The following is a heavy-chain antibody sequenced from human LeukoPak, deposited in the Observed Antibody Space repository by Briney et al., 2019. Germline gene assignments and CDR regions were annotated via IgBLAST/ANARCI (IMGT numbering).Heavy chain of an antibody. Sequence: SETLSLTCTVSGGSISSSPYYWGWIRQPPGKGLEWIGSTYYSGSTYYNPSLKSRVTISVDTSKNQFSLNLSSVTAADTAVYYCARRSANYATVDYWGQGTLVTVSS. CDR3: ARRSANYATVDY. J-gene: IGHJ4*02. CDR2: TYYSGST. D-gene: IGHD4/OR15-4a*01. CDR1: GGSISSSPYY. V-gene: IGHV4-39*07.